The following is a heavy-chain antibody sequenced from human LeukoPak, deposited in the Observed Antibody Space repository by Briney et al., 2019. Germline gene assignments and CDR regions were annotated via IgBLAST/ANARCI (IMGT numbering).Heavy chain of an antibody. CDR3: ARHGGISIFGVAQPGGAFDI. V-gene: IGHV1-69*05. Sequence: SVKVSCKASGGTFSSYAISWVRQAPGQGLEWMGEIIPIFGTAKYTQKFQGRVTITTDESTSTAYMELTSLRSEDTAMYYCARHGGISIFGVAQPGGAFDIWGQGTMVTVSS. J-gene: IGHJ3*02. D-gene: IGHD3-3*01. CDR1: GGTFSSYA. CDR2: IIPIFGTA.